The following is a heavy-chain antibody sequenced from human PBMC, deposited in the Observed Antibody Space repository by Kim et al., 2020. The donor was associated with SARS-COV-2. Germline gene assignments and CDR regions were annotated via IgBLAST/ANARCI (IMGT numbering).Heavy chain of an antibody. Sequence: GGSLRLSCVVSGIPFLNYWAAWVRQAPGKGLEWMANINEDGSAKTYVESLRGRFSISRDNARNTIYLHMSSLRPDDTAFYYCARDTDYWCQGILVVVSS. V-gene: IGHV3-7*03. CDR1: GIPFLNYW. CDR3: ARDTDY. J-gene: IGHJ4*02. CDR2: INEDGSAK.